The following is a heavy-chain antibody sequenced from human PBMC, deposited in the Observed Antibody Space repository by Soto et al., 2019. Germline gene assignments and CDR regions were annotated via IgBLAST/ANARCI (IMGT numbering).Heavy chain of an antibody. V-gene: IGHV2-5*02. Sequence: QITLKESGPTLVKPTQXLXXTCTFSGFSLRTSGVGVGWIRQPPGKALEWLALIYWDDDKRYSPSLKSRLTITKDTSTNQVVLTMTNMDPVDTAIYYCAYRPYMSGWWPWGQGTLVAVSS. J-gene: IGHJ5*02. CDR2: IYWDDDK. D-gene: IGHD6-13*01. CDR3: AYRPYMSGWWP. CDR1: GFSLRTSGVG.